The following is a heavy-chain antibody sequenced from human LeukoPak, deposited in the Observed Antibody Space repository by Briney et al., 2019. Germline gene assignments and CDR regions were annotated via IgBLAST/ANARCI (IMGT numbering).Heavy chain of an antibody. CDR1: GFTFSSYE. V-gene: IGHV3-48*03. J-gene: IGHJ6*03. CDR3: ARDARLGEVKYYMDV. Sequence: PGGSLRLSCAASGFTFSSYEMNWVRQAPGKGLEWASYISSSGSTIYYADSVKGRFTISRDNAKNSLYLQMNSLRAEDTAVYYCARDARLGEVKYYMDVWGKGTTVTVSS. CDR2: ISSSGSTI. D-gene: IGHD3-16*01.